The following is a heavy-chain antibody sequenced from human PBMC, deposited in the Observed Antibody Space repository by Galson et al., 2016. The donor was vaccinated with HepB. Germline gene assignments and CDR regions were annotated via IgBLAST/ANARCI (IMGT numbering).Heavy chain of an antibody. CDR3: ARGWRDNSFDM. V-gene: IGHV3-48*02. J-gene: IGHJ3*02. D-gene: IGHD1-14*01. CDR1: GFTFSTFS. Sequence: SCAASGFTFSTFSMDWVRQVPGKGLEWLSFISTDGATIYYADSAKGRFTISRDSAKNSLYLQMDSLRDEDTAMYYCARGWRDNSFDMWGQGTMVTVSS. CDR2: ISTDGATI.